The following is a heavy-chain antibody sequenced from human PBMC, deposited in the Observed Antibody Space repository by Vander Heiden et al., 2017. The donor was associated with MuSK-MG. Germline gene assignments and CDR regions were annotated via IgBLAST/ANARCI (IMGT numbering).Heavy chain of an antibody. J-gene: IGHJ4*01. CDR3: ESDPGY. Sequence: EVQLVESGGGLVKPGGSLRLSCAASGFTFSSYSMNWVRQAPGKGLEWVSSIRRRRRDIYYADSVKGRFTISRDNAKKSMYLQMNSLRAEDTAGDDCESDPGYWGHGTLVTVYS. CDR2: IRRRRRDI. V-gene: IGHV3-21*03. CDR1: GFTFSSYS.